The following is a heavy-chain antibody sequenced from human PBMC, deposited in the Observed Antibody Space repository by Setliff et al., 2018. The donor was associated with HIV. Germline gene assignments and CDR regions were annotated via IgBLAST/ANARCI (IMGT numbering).Heavy chain of an antibody. Sequence: PGGSLRLSCAASGFTFSNAWMSWVRQAPGKGLEWVGRIKSKTDGGTTDYAAPVKGRFTISRDDSKNTLYLQMNSLKTEDTAVYYCTRESKRGYSSKWYYFDYWGHGTLVTVSS. CDR3: TRESKRGYSSKWYYFDY. V-gene: IGHV3-15*01. D-gene: IGHD6-13*01. CDR2: IKSKTDGGTT. CDR1: GFTFSNAW. J-gene: IGHJ4*01.